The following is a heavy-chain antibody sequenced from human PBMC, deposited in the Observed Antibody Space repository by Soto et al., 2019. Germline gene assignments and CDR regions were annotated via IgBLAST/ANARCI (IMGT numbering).Heavy chain of an antibody. CDR2: IIPIFGTA. Sequence: SVNVSCKSSGGTFSSYSISWVRQAPGQGLGWMGGIIPIFGTANYAQKFQGRVTITADKSTSTAYMELSSLRSEDTAVYYCARELYYDILTGAPGIYYYGMDVWGQGTTVTVSS. J-gene: IGHJ6*02. CDR1: GGTFSSYS. CDR3: ARELYYDILTGAPGIYYYGMDV. V-gene: IGHV1-69*06. D-gene: IGHD3-9*01.